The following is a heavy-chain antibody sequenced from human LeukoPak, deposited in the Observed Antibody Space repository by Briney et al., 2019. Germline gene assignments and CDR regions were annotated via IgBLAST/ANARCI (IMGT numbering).Heavy chain of an antibody. V-gene: IGHV4-34*01. D-gene: IGHD3-9*01. CDR2: INHSGST. Sequence: PGGSLRLSCAASGFTFSSYSMSWIRQPPGKGLEWIGEINHSGSTNYNPSLKSRVTISVDTSKNQFSLKLSSVTAADTAVYYCARAYYDILTGYRYGMDVWGQGTTVTVSS. CDR1: GFTFSSYS. J-gene: IGHJ6*02. CDR3: ARAYYDILTGYRYGMDV.